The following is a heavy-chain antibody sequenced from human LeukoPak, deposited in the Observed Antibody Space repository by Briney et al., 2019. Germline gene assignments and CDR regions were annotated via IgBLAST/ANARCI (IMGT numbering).Heavy chain of an antibody. V-gene: IGHV3-13*01. D-gene: IGHD2-15*01. CDR1: GFTFSSYD. CDR3: ARGSYCSGGACSPVGAFDI. J-gene: IGHJ3*02. CDR2: IGTAGVT. Sequence: GGSLRLSCAASGFTFSSYDMHWVRQAPGKGLEWVSGIGTAGVTYYPGSIKGRFTFSRENAKNSLFLQMNGLRVGDTAVYYCARGSYCSGGACSPVGAFDIWGQGTVVTVSS.